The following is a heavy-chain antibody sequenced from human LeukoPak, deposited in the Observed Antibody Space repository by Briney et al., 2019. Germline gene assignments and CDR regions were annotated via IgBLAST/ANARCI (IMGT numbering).Heavy chain of an antibody. Sequence: GGSLRLSCAASGFTFSSYSMNWVRQAPGKGLEWVSSISSSSSYIYYADSVKGRFTISRDNAKNSLYLQMSSLRAEDTAVYYCARDLSYYDSSGYLDYWGQGTLVTVSS. CDR1: GFTFSSYS. D-gene: IGHD3-22*01. V-gene: IGHV3-21*01. J-gene: IGHJ4*02. CDR2: ISSSSSYI. CDR3: ARDLSYYDSSGYLDY.